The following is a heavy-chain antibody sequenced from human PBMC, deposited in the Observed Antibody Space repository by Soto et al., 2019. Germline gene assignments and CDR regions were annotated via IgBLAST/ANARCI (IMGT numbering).Heavy chain of an antibody. V-gene: IGHV1-46*01. Sequence: ASVKVSCKASGYTFTSYYLQWVRQAPGQGLEWMGIINPSGGHTSYAQKFHGRVTMTSDTSTSTVYMELSSLRSEDTAVYYCARGPLRVFGELLPHYYEIDVCGQGTTVTVAS. J-gene: IGHJ6*02. CDR1: GYTFTSYY. D-gene: IGHD3-10*02. CDR2: INPSGGHT. CDR3: ARGPLRVFGELLPHYYEIDV.